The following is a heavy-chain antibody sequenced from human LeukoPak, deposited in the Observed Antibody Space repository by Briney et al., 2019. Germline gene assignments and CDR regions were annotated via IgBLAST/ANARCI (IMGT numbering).Heavy chain of an antibody. CDR3: ARGPTHMVRGFNWFDP. D-gene: IGHD3-10*01. J-gene: IGHJ5*02. CDR2: IYYSGST. V-gene: IGHV4-59*01. Sequence: SETLSLTCTVSGGSISSYHWSWIRQPPGKGLEWIGYIYYSGSTNYNPSLKSRVTISVDTSKNQFSLKLSSVTAADTAVYYCARGPTHMVRGFNWFDPWGQGTLVTVSS. CDR1: GGSISSYH.